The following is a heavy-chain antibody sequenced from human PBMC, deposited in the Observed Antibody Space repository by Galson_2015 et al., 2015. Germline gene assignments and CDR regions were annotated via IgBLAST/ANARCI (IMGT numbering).Heavy chain of an antibody. Sequence: SVKVSCKASGFTFTSSAVQWVRQARGQRLEWIGWIVVGSGNTNYAQKFPERVTITRDMSTSTAYMELSSLRSEDTAVYYCAAAKGKPTRVSPFGGVIVGDTGYWGQGTLVTVSS. CDR1: GFTFTSSA. J-gene: IGHJ4*02. V-gene: IGHV1-58*01. CDR2: IVVGSGNT. CDR3: AAAKGKPTRVSPFGGVIVGDTGY. D-gene: IGHD3-16*02.